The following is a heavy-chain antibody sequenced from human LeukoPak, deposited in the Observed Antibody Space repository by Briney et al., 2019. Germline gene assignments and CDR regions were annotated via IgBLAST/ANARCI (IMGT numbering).Heavy chain of an antibody. J-gene: IGHJ4*02. CDR2: ISGSGGST. D-gene: IGHD5-24*01. CDR3: AKPLWLQGRR. V-gene: IGHV3-23*01. Sequence: GGSLRLSCAASVFTFCSYAMSWVREAPGKGVEWVSAISGSGGSTYYADSVKGRFTISRDNSKNTLYLQMNSLRAEDTAVYYCAKPLWLQGRRGGQGTLVTVSS. CDR1: VFTFCSYA.